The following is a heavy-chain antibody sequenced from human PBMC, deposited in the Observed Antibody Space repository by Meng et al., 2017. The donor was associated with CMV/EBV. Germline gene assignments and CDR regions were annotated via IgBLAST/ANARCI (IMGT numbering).Heavy chain of an antibody. J-gene: IGHJ4*01. CDR1: GFTFSSYA. V-gene: IGHV3-30*04. D-gene: IGHD1-7*01. CDR2: ISYDGSNK. CDR3: ARVGWTGTTGGY. Sequence: GGSLRLSCAASGFTFSSYAMHWVRQAPGKGLEWVAVISYDGSNKYYADSVKGRFTISRDNSKNTLYLQMNSLRAEDTAVYYCARVGWTGTTGGYWGQEPWSPSPQ.